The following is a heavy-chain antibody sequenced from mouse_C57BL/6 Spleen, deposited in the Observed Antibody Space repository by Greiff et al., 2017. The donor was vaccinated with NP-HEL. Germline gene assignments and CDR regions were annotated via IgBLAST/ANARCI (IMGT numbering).Heavy chain of an antibody. CDR1: GYTFTSYW. CDR3: ARFITTVVARYFDV. CDR2: INPSNGGT. V-gene: IGHV1-53*01. Sequence: QVQLKEPGTELVKPGASVKLSCKASGYTFTSYWMHWVKQRPGQGLEWIGNINPSNGGTNYNEKFKSKATLTVDKSSSTAYMQLSSLTSEDSAVYYCARFITTVVARYFDVWGTGTTVTVSS. J-gene: IGHJ1*03. D-gene: IGHD1-1*01.